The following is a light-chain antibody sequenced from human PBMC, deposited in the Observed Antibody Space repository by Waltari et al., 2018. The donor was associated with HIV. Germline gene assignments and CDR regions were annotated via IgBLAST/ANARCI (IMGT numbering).Light chain of an antibody. CDR3: LQYYSPSYT. CDR1: QGIDSS. CDR2: TAS. Sequence: DIQMTQSPSSLSASVGDRVTITCRASQGIDSSLAWYQQKPGTAPKLLLFTASRLQSGVPPRFSGSASGTDYTLTISSLQPEDFATYFCLQYYSPSYTFGQGTKLEIE. V-gene: IGKV1-NL1*01. J-gene: IGKJ2*01.